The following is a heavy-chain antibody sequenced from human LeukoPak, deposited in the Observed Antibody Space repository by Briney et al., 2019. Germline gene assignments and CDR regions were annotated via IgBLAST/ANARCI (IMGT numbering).Heavy chain of an antibody. D-gene: IGHD3-22*01. CDR2: ISGSGGST. Sequence: GGSLRLSCAASGFTFTTYAMSWVRQAPGKGLEWVSAISGSGGSTYYADSVKGRLTISRDNSKNTLYLQMNSLRAEDTAVYYCARRCYDSSGFDYWGQGTLVTVSS. J-gene: IGHJ4*02. CDR3: ARRCYDSSGFDY. CDR1: GFTFTTYA. V-gene: IGHV3-23*01.